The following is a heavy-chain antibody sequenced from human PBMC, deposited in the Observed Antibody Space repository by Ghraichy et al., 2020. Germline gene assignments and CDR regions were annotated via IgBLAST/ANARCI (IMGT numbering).Heavy chain of an antibody. J-gene: IGHJ4*02. Sequence: SETLSLTCTVSGGSVSSSSFYWGWIRQPPGKGLEWIGSIYYSGTTYYNPSLKSRVTISVDMSKNQFSLKLSSVTAADTAVYYCARQERVFNLNPDYWGQGTLVTVSS. D-gene: IGHD1-1*01. V-gene: IGHV4-39*01. CDR2: IYYSGTT. CDR1: GGSVSSSSFY. CDR3: ARQERVFNLNPDY.